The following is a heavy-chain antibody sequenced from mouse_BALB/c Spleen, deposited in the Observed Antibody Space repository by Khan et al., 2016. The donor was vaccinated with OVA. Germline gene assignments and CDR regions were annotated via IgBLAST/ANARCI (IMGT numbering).Heavy chain of an antibody. CDR3: VNHGSSSAWFTY. J-gene: IGHJ3*01. Sequence: VQLQQSGAELAKPGASVKMSCKASGYTFTSYWMHWVKQRPGQGLEWIGYINPTTDYTEYNQIFKDKATLTVDKSSSTDYMQLSSLTSADSAVYYCVNHGSSSAWFTYWGQGTLVTVSA. CDR1: GYTFTSYW. V-gene: IGHV1-7*01. D-gene: IGHD1-1*01. CDR2: INPTTDYT.